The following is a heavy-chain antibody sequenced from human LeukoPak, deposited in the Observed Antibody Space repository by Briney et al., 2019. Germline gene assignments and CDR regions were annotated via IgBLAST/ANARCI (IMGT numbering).Heavy chain of an antibody. Sequence: GGSLRLSCAASGFTFSSYSMNWVRQAPGKGLEWVSTINTSGSSTYYADSVKGRFTISRDNSKNTLYLQMNSLRAEDTAVYHCAKDPTQYSSSPIQHWGQGTLVTVSS. CDR3: AKDPTQYSSSPIQH. D-gene: IGHD6-13*01. CDR1: GFTFSSYS. V-gene: IGHV3-23*01. CDR2: INTSGSST. J-gene: IGHJ1*01.